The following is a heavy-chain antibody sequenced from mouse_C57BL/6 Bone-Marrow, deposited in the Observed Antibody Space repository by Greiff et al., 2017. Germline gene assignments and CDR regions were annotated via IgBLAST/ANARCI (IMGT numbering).Heavy chain of an antibody. J-gene: IGHJ2*01. V-gene: IGHV1-15*01. CDR1: GYTFTDYE. CDR3: TRAYYYGSSRPDY. D-gene: IGHD1-1*01. CDR2: IDPETGGT. Sequence: VNLVESGAELVRPGASVTLSCKASGYTFTDYEMHWVKQTPVHGLEWIGAIDPETGGTAYNQKFKGKAILTADKSSSTAYMELRSLTSEDSAVYYCTRAYYYGSSRPDYWGQGTTLTVSS.